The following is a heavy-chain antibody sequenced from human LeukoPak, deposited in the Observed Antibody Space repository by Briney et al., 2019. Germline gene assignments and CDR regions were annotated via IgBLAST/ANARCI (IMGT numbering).Heavy chain of an antibody. J-gene: IGHJ4*02. CDR1: GFTVSPNY. Sequence: GGSLRLSCAASGFTVSPNYMTWVRQAPGKGLEWVSVIYSSDNTYYTDSVKGRFTISRDNSKNTLYLQMNSLRAEDTAVYYCAKVGSGTYDYWGQGTLVTVSS. D-gene: IGHD6-25*01. V-gene: IGHV3-53*01. CDR2: IYSSDNT. CDR3: AKVGSGTYDY.